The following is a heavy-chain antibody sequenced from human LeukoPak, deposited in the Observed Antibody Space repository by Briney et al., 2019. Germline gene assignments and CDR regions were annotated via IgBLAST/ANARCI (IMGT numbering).Heavy chain of an antibody. Sequence: SEIRSLTCAVYGGSFSGYYWTWTRQPPGKGLEWIGEINHSGSTNYNPSLKSRVTISVDTSKNQFSLKLSSVTAADTAVYYCARMVLLWFGERGIDYWDRGTLLTVSS. CDR1: GGSFSGYY. CDR2: INHSGST. CDR3: ARMVLLWFGERGIDY. J-gene: IGHJ4*02. V-gene: IGHV4-34*01. D-gene: IGHD3-10*01.